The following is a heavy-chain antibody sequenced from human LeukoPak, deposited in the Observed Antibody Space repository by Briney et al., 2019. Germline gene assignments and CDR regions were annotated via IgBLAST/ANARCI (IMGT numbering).Heavy chain of an antibody. CDR3: AKCAGSCPRGWFDP. CDR1: GFTSSFYA. Sequence: GGSLRLSCAASGFTSSFYAFNWVRQAPGKGLEWVSLISASGTTDYADSVKGQFTISRDNSKNMLYLQMNSLRAEDTAVYYCAKCAGSCPRGWFDPWGQGTLVTVSS. J-gene: IGHJ5*02. D-gene: IGHD2-2*01. V-gene: IGHV3-23*01. CDR2: ISASGTT.